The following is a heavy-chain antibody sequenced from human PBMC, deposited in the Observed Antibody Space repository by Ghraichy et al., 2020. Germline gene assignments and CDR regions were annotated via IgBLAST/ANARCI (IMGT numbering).Heavy chain of an antibody. CDR3: ARDKTECSSTSCYSDNGMDV. Sequence: GGSLRLSCAASGFTFSSYSMNWVRQAPGKGLEWVSSISSSSSYIYYADSVKGRFTISRDNAKNSLYLQMNSLRAEDTAVYYCARDKTECSSTSCYSDNGMDVWGQGTTVTVSS. D-gene: IGHD2-2*02. CDR2: ISSSSSYI. J-gene: IGHJ6*02. V-gene: IGHV3-21*01. CDR1: GFTFSSYS.